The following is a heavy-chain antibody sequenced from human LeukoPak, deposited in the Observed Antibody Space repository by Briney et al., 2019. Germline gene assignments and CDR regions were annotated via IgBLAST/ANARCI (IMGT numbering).Heavy chain of an antibody. CDR2: ISWDGGST. J-gene: IGHJ4*02. V-gene: IGHV3-43D*03. D-gene: IGHD3-22*01. CDR3: AKANYYDSSGYLAY. CDR1: GFTFDDYA. Sequence: GGSLRLSCAASGFTFDDYAMHWVRQAPGKGLEWVSLISWDGGSTYYADSVKGRFTISRDNSKNSLYLQMNSLRAEDTALYYCAKANYYDSSGYLAYWGQGTLVTVSS.